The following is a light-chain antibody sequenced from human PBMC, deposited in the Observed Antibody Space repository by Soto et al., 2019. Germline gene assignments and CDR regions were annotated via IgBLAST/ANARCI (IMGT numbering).Light chain of an antibody. CDR2: AAS. V-gene: IGKV1-39*01. CDR3: QQSYSTPRA. CDR1: QSISSY. Sequence: DIQMTQSPSSLSASVGDRVTITCRASQSISSYLNWYQQKPGKAPKLLIYAASRLQSGVPSRFRGSGSGTDFTLTISSLQPEDFATYYCQQSYSTPRAFGPGTKVDIK. J-gene: IGKJ3*01.